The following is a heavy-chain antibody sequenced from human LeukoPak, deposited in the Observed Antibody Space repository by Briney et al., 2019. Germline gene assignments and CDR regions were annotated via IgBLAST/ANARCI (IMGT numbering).Heavy chain of an antibody. J-gene: IGHJ4*02. V-gene: IGHV1-69*01. CDR3: ATVRRRRRYDFWSGYWDY. CDR1: GGTFSSYA. CDR2: IIPIFGTA. Sequence: SVKVSCKASGGTFSSYAISWVRQAPGQGLEWMGGIIPIFGTANYAQKFQGRVTVTADESTSTAYMELSSLRSEDTAVYYCATVRRRRRYDFWSGYWDYWGQGTLVTVSS. D-gene: IGHD3-3*01.